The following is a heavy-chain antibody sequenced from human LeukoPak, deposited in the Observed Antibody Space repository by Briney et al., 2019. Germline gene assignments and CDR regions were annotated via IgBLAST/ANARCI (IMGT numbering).Heavy chain of an antibody. CDR2: ISISSSYI. V-gene: IGHV3-21*01. CDR1: GFTFSSYN. CDR3: ARAFASNSPMDV. Sequence: GGSLRLSCAASGFTFSSYNLIWVRQAPGKGLEWVSSISISSSYIYYADSVKGRFTISRDNAKNSLYLQMNSLRAEGTAVYYCARAFASNSPMDVWGQGTTVTVSS. J-gene: IGHJ6*02. D-gene: IGHD1-1*01.